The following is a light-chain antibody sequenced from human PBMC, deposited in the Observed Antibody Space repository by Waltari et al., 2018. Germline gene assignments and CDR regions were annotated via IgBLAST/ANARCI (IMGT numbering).Light chain of an antibody. CDR1: SSNIGRNS. CDR3: AAWDDSLTLVV. V-gene: IGLV1-44*01. Sequence: QSVLTQPPSASGTPGQRVTISCSGTSSNIGRNSVNWYQQLPGMAPKLLIYSSSQRPSGFPDRFSASKSGTSATLAISGPQSEDEADYYCAAWDDSLTLVVFGGGTKLTVL. J-gene: IGLJ2*01. CDR2: SSS.